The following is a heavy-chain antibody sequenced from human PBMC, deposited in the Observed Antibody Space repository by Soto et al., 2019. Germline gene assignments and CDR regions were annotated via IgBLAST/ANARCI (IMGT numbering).Heavy chain of an antibody. CDR2: ISGSGDDT. Sequence: TGGSLRLSCVASGFTFSNFAMAWVRQAPGEGLEWVSAISGSGDDTFYAVSVKSRITVNPDTSKNQFSLHLNSVTPEDTAVYYCAGTTSLQWYYMDVWDKGTTVTVSS. CDR3: AGTTSLQWYYMDV. J-gene: IGHJ6*03. CDR1: GFTFSNFA. V-gene: IGHV3-23*01. D-gene: IGHD1-7*01.